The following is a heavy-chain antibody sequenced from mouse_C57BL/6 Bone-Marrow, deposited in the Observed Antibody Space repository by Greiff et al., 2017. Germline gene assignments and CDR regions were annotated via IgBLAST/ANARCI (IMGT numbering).Heavy chain of an antibody. J-gene: IGHJ3*01. CDR3: ARVYYDYDGFAY. D-gene: IGHD2-4*01. Sequence: QVQLQQSDAELVKPGASVKISCKASGYTFTDHTIHWMKQRPEQGLEWIGYIYPRDGSTKYNEKFKGKATFTADKSSSTAYMQLNSLTAEDSALYFGARVYYDYDGFAYWGRGTLVTVSA. CDR2: IYPRDGST. CDR1: GYTFTDHT. V-gene: IGHV1-78*01.